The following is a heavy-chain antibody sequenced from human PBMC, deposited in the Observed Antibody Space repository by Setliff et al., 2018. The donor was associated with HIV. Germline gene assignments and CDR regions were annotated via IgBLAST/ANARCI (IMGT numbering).Heavy chain of an antibody. CDR2: VYTSGST. CDR3: ARVGLAYSGDMDV. J-gene: IGHJ6*03. CDR1: GDSISSGSYY. D-gene: IGHD2-21*01. Sequence: LSLTCTVSGDSISSGSYYWSWIRQPAGKGLEWIGHVYTSGSTDYNPSLNSRLTISIDTSRNQFSLRLNSVTAADTAVYFCARVGLAYSGDMDVWGKGTTVTV. V-gene: IGHV4-61*09.